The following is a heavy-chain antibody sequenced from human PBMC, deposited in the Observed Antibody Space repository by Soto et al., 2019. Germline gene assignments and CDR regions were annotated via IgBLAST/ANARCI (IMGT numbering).Heavy chain of an antibody. CDR1: GYTFTSYA. CDR3: ERDRIAAAGQLGFDP. Sequence: ASVKVSCKASGYTFTSYAMHWVRQAPGQRLEWMGWINAGNGNTKYSQKFQGRVTITRDTSASTAYMELSSLRSEDTAVYYCERDRIAAAGQLGFDPWGQGTLVNVSS. V-gene: IGHV1-3*01. CDR2: INAGNGNT. D-gene: IGHD6-13*01. J-gene: IGHJ5*02.